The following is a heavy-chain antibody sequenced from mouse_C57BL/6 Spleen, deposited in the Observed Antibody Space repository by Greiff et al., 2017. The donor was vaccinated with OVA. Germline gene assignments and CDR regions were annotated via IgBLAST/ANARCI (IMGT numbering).Heavy chain of an antibody. CDR1: GYTFTSYW. J-gene: IGHJ2*01. D-gene: IGHD1-1*01. V-gene: IGHV1-64*01. CDR2: IHPNSGST. Sequence: QVQLQQPGAELVKPGASVKLSCKASGYTFTSYWMHWVKQRPGQGLEWIGMIHPNSGSTNYNEKFKSKATLTVDKSSSTAYMQLSSPTSEDSAVYYCASYYGSSYFDYWGQGTTLTVSS. CDR3: ASYYGSSYFDY.